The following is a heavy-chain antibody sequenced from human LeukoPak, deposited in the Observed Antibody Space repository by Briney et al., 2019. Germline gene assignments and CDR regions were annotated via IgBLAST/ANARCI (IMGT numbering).Heavy chain of an antibody. J-gene: IGHJ4*02. Sequence: SETLSLTCTVSGGSISSYYWSWIRQPPGKGLEWIGYIYYSGSTYYNPSLKSRVTISVDTSKNQFSLKLSSVTAADTAVYYCARGVYSYGYKVFDYWGQGTLVTVSS. V-gene: IGHV4-30-4*01. CDR2: IYYSGST. CDR1: GGSISSYY. CDR3: ARGVYSYGYKVFDY. D-gene: IGHD5-18*01.